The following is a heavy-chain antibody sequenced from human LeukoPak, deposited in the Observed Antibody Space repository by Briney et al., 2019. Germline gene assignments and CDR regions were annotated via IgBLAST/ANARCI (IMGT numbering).Heavy chain of an antibody. Sequence: PSETLSLTCTVSGGSITSSSYYWGWIRQPPGKGLEWIGSIYYSGSIHYSPSLKSRVTISVDMSKNQFSLKLSSVTAADTAIYYCARDASRIQLWPLWGQGTLVTVSS. V-gene: IGHV4-39*07. CDR1: GGSITSSSYY. J-gene: IGHJ4*02. CDR3: ARDASRIQLWPL. CDR2: IYYSGSI. D-gene: IGHD5-18*01.